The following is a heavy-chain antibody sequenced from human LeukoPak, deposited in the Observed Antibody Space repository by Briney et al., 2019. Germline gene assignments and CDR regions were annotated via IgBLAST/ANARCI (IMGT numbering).Heavy chain of an antibody. CDR2: ISYDGSNK. Sequence: PGGSLRLSCAASGFTFSSYAMHWVRQAPGKGLEWVAVISYDGSNKYYADSVKGRFTISRDNSKNTLYLQMNSLRAEDTAVYYCAKDRTCYFDYWGQGTLVTVSS. V-gene: IGHV3-30-3*01. CDR3: AKDRTCYFDY. D-gene: IGHD3-16*01. J-gene: IGHJ4*02. CDR1: GFTFSSYA.